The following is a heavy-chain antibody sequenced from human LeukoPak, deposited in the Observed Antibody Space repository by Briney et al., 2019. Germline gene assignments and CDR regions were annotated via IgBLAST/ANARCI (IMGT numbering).Heavy chain of an antibody. D-gene: IGHD2-15*01. J-gene: IGHJ4*02. CDR2: ISYDGSNK. CDR3: ARDIFCSGGSCYSSGFGYLDY. CDR1: GFTFSSYA. V-gene: IGHV3-30*01. Sequence: PGGSLRLSCAASGFTFSSYAMHWVRQAPGKGLEWVAVISYDGSNKYYADSVKGRFTISRDNSKNTLYLQMNSLRAEDTAVYYCARDIFCSGGSCYSSGFGYLDYWGQGTLVTVSS.